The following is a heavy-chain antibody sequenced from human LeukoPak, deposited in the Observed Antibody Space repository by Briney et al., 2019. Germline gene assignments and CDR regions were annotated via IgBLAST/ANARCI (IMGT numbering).Heavy chain of an antibody. CDR1: GYTFTGYY. CDR3: ASSIAARLYYFDY. J-gene: IGHJ4*02. Sequence: ASVKVSCKASGYTFTGYYMHWVRQAPGQGLEWMGWIDPNSGGTNYAQKFQGRVTMTRDTSISTAYMELSRLRSDDTAVYYCASSIAARLYYFDYWGQGTLVTVSS. V-gene: IGHV1-2*02. D-gene: IGHD6-6*01. CDR2: IDPNSGGT.